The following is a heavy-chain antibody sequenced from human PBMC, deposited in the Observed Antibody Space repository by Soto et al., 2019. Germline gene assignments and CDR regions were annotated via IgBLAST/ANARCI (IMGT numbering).Heavy chain of an antibody. CDR3: TRVLLGGYYGSDFDF. CDR2: ISSGSSFI. V-gene: IGHV3-21*01. CDR1: GFRFSSYG. J-gene: IGHJ4*02. Sequence: EVLLVGSGGGPVKPGGSLRLSCTASGFRFSSYGMSWVRQAPGKGLEWVSSISSGSSFIYYADSVKGRFTISRDNAKNSLYLQMNSLRADDTAIYYCTRVLLGGYYGSDFDFWGQGTQVTVSS. D-gene: IGHD1-26*01.